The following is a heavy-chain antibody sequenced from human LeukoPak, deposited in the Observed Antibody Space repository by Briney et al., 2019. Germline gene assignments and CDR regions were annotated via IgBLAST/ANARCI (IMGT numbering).Heavy chain of an antibody. Sequence: GASVKVSCKASGYSFINYGISWVRQAPRQGLEWMGWISAYNDNTNYAQKLQGRVTMTTDTSTSTAYMELRSLRSDDTAVYYCARVHYDILTGYSYFDYWGQGTLVTVSS. CDR3: ARVHYDILTGYSYFDY. V-gene: IGHV1-18*01. D-gene: IGHD3-9*01. J-gene: IGHJ4*02. CDR1: GYSFINYG. CDR2: ISAYNDNT.